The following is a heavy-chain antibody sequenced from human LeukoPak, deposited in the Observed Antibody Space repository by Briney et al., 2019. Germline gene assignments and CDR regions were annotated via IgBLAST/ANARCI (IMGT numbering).Heavy chain of an antibody. Sequence: SETLSLTCAVYVGSFSGYYWSWIRQPPGKGLEWIGDINHGGSTNYNPSLKSRVTISVDTSKSQFSLKLSSVTAADTAVYYCAREVAQGTMVRGVIINYYYYMDVWGKGTTVTISS. D-gene: IGHD3-10*01. V-gene: IGHV4-34*01. CDR2: INHGGST. CDR3: AREVAQGTMVRGVIINYYYYMDV. CDR1: VGSFSGYY. J-gene: IGHJ6*03.